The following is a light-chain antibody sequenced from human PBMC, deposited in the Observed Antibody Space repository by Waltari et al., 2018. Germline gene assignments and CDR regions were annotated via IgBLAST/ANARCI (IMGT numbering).Light chain of an antibody. J-gene: IGLJ3*02. V-gene: IGLV1-51*01. Sequence: QSVLTQPPPVSAAPGQKVTISCSAGNSNIGNHYLPWYQKFPGRAPRLIIFDDNQRPSGIPDRFSGSKSGTSATLAITGLQSGDEADYYCASWDSSLSAAGVFGGGTRLTVL. CDR1: NSNIGNHY. CDR3: ASWDSSLSAAGV. CDR2: DDN.